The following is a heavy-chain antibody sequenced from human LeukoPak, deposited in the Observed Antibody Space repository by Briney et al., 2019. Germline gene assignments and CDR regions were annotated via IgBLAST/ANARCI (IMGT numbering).Heavy chain of an antibody. CDR2: ISGSGGST. CDR3: AKDPRYCSGGTCFSPDC. V-gene: IGHV3-23*01. D-gene: IGHD2-15*01. Sequence: GGSLRLSCAVSGFTFSNYAMSWVRQAPGKGLEWVSGISGSGGSTYYADSVKGRFTVSRDNSKNTLYLQVNGLRAEDTAVYYCAKDPRYCSGGTCFSPDCWGQGTLVTVSS. J-gene: IGHJ4*02. CDR1: GFTFSNYA.